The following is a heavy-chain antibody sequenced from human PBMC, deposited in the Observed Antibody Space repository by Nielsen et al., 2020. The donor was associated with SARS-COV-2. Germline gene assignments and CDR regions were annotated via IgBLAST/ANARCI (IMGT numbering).Heavy chain of an antibody. J-gene: IGHJ4*02. V-gene: IGHV3-74*01. CDR2: INTDGSRS. CDR1: GFTFSSYY. Sequence: GESLKISCAGSGFTFSSYYFNWVRQAPGKGLMWVSRINTDGSRSAYADAVKGRFIMSRDNARDTLSLQMNSLSVEDTAVYYCVRVRDDGHYYDTGPFDDWGQGALVTVSS. CDR3: VRVRDDGHYYDTGPFDD. D-gene: IGHD3-22*01.